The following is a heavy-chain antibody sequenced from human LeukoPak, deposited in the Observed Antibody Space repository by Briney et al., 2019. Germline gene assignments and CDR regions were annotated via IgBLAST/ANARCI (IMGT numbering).Heavy chain of an antibody. CDR2: ISGSGGRT. CDR1: GFTFSSYA. CDR3: EKDGGNYWGGGGHDY. V-gene: IGHV3-23*01. D-gene: IGHD1-26*01. J-gene: IGHJ4*02. Sequence: GGSLRLSCAASGFTFSSYAMSWVRQAPGKGLEWVSAISGSGGRTYYADSVKGRFTISRDDSKNTLYLQMSSLRAEDTAVYYCEKDGGNYWGGGGHDYWGQGTLVTVSS.